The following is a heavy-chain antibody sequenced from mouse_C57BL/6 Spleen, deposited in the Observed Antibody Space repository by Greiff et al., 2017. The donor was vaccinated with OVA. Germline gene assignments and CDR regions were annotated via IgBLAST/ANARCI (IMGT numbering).Heavy chain of an antibody. CDR1: GFTFSNYA. V-gene: IGHV5-4*03. CDR2: ISDGGSYT. CDR3: ARARESPYFDY. J-gene: IGHJ2*01. Sequence: EVKLMESGGGLVKPGGSLKLSCAASGFTFSNYAMSWVRQTPEKRLEWVATISDGGSYTYYPDNVKGRFTISRDNAKNNLYLQMSHLKSEDTAMYYCARARESPYFDYWGQGTTLTVSS.